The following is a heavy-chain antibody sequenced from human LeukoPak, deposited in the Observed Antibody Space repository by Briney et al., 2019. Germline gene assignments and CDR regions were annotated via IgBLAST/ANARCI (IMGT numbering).Heavy chain of an antibody. D-gene: IGHD3-9*01. CDR3: ARDGYDILTGYRIFDY. CDR2: INWNGGST. V-gene: IGHV3-20*01. CDR1: GFTFDDYG. J-gene: IGHJ4*02. Sequence: GGSLRLSCAASGFTFDDYGMSWVRQAPGKELEWVSGINWNGGSTGYADSVKGRFTISRDNAKNSLYLQMNSLRAEDTALYHCARDGYDILTGYRIFDYWGQGTLVTVSS.